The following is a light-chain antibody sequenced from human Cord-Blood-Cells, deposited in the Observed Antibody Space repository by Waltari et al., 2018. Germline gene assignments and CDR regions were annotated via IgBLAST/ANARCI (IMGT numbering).Light chain of an antibody. CDR1: SSAFGSYNL. J-gene: IGLJ2*01. CDR3: CSYAGSSTVV. Sequence: QSALPQPASVSGSPGQSITIPCTGTSSAFGSYNLVSWYQQHPGKAPKLMIYEGSKRPSGVSNRFSGSKSGNTASLTISGLQAEDEADYYCCSYAGSSTVVFGGGTKLTVL. CDR2: EGS. V-gene: IGLV2-23*01.